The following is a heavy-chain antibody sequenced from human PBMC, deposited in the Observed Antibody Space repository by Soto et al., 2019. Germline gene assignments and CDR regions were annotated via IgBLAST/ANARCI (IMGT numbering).Heavy chain of an antibody. CDR2: IYYSGST. CDR1: GGSISSGGYY. D-gene: IGHD6-6*01. V-gene: IGHV4-31*03. CDR3: ARVVQSSSSWVYYGMDV. Sequence: PSETLSLTCTVSGGSISSGGYYWSWIRQHPGKGLEWIGYIYYSGSTYYNPSLKSRVTISVDTSKNQFSLKLSSVTAADTAVYYCARVVQSSSSWVYYGMDVWGQGTTVTVSS. J-gene: IGHJ6*02.